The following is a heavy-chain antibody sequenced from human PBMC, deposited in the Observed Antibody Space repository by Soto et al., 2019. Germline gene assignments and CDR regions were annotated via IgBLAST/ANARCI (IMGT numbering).Heavy chain of an antibody. Sequence: ESRPTLVNPTETLTLTCTVSGFSLSNARMGVSWIRQPPGKALEWLAHIFSNDEKSYSTSLKSRLTISKDTSKSQVVLTMTNMDPVDTATYYCARIRTPARYYGDNDYWGQGTLVTVSS. CDR3: ARIRTPARYYGDNDY. J-gene: IGHJ4*02. CDR2: IFSNDEK. CDR1: GFSLSNARMG. D-gene: IGHD4-17*01. V-gene: IGHV2-26*01.